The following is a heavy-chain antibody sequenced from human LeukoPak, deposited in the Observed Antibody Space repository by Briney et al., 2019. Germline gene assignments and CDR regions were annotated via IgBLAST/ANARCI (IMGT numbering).Heavy chain of an antibody. CDR2: IYSAGST. CDR3: ARRAGAYTHPYDY. Sequence: PGGSLRLSCTVSGFTLSSNSMSWVRQAPGKGLEWVSFIYSAGSTHYSDSVKGRFTISIDNSKNTLYLQMNSLRAEDTAVYYCARRAGAYTHPYDYWGQGTLVTVS. CDR1: GFTLSSNS. V-gene: IGHV3-53*01. D-gene: IGHD3-16*01. J-gene: IGHJ4*02.